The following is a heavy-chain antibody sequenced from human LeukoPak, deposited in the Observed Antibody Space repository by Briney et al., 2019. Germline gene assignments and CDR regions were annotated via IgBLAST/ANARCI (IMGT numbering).Heavy chain of an antibody. V-gene: IGHV4-4*07. J-gene: IGHJ5*02. CDR3: AGGYGPGTYSA. Sequence: SETLSLTCTVSGASISSYYWSWIRQPAGKGLEWLGRTSTTVGTYYSPSLKSRVTMSIDTSKNQFSLRLTSVTAGDTAVYFCAGGYGPGTYSAWGQGTLVTVSS. CDR1: GASISSYY. D-gene: IGHD3-10*01. CDR2: TSTTVGT.